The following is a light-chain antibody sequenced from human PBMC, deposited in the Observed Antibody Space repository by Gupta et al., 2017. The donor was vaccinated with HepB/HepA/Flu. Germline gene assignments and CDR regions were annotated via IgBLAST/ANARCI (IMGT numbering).Light chain of an antibody. J-gene: IGLJ1*01. CDR2: DVN. Sequence: QSPLTQPRSVSGSPGQSVTLSCTGTSSDLGDYDFVSWYQQHPDKAPKLIIYDVNKRPSGVPDRFSGSKSGNTASLTISGLQVDDESEYYCCSYAGSYSYVFGTGTTVTVL. V-gene: IGLV2-11*01. CDR3: CSYAGSYSYV. CDR1: SSDLGDYDF.